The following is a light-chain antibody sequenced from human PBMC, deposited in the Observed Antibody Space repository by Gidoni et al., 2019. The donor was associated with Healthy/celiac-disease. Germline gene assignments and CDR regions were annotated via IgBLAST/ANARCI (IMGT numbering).Light chain of an antibody. Sequence: DIVMTQSPASLAVSLGERATINCKSSQSVLYSSNNKNYLAWYQQKPGQPPKLLIYWASTRESGVPDRFSGSGSGTDFTLTISSLQAEDVAVYYCQQYYSTPGFGGXTKVEIK. J-gene: IGKJ4*01. CDR1: QSVLYSSNNKNY. CDR2: WAS. CDR3: QQYYSTPG. V-gene: IGKV4-1*01.